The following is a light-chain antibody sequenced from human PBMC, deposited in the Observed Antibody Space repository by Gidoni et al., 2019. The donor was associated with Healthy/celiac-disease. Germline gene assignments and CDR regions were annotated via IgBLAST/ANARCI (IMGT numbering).Light chain of an antibody. CDR2: GPS. CDR1: QSVSSSY. V-gene: IGKV3-20*01. Sequence: EIVLTQSPDTLSLSPGERATLSCRASQSVSSSYLAWYQQKPGQAPRLLIYGPSSRATGIPDRFSGSGSGTDFTLTISRLEPEDFAVYYCQQYGSSPYTFGQGTKLEIK. CDR3: QQYGSSPYT. J-gene: IGKJ2*01.